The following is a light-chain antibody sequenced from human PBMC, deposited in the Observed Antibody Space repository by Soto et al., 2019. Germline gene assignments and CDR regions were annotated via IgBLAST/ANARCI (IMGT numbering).Light chain of an antibody. V-gene: IGKV3D-15*01. Sequence: EIVMTQSPATLSVSPGERVTLSCRASQSVKGFLAWYQHKPGQAPRLLIYDASTRATGIPARFSGSGSGTEFTLTISSLQSVDFAVYYCKQYDNWPITFGQGTRLEIK. CDR2: DAS. CDR3: KQYDNWPIT. J-gene: IGKJ5*01. CDR1: QSVKGF.